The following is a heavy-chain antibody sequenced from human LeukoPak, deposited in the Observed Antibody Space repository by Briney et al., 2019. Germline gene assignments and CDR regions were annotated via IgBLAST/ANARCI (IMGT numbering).Heavy chain of an antibody. CDR1: GFTFSGSA. V-gene: IGHV3-73*01. CDR2: IRSKANSYAT. Sequence: GGSLRLSCAASGFTFSGSAMHWVRQASGKGLEWVGRIRSKANSYATAYAASVKGRFTISRDDSKNTAYLQMNSLKTEDTAVYYCARGVSAAGIHWFDPWGQGTLVTVSS. CDR3: ARGVSAAGIHWFDP. D-gene: IGHD6-13*01. J-gene: IGHJ5*02.